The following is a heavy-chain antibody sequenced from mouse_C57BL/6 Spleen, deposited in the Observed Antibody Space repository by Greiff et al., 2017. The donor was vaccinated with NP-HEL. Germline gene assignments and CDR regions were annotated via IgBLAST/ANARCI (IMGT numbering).Heavy chain of an antibody. D-gene: IGHD2-4*01. Sequence: VQLKESGPGLVQPSQSLSITCTVSGFSLTSYGVHWVRQSPGKGLEWLGVIWSGGSTDYNAAFISGLSISKDNSKSQVFFKMNSLQADDTAIYYCARGEGYDYDGAWFAYWGQGTLVTVSA. CDR2: IWSGGST. J-gene: IGHJ3*01. V-gene: IGHV2-2*01. CDR3: ARGEGYDYDGAWFAY. CDR1: GFSLTSYG.